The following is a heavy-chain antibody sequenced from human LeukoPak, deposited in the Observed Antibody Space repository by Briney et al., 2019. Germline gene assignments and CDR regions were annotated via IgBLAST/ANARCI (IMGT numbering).Heavy chain of an antibody. D-gene: IGHD4-17*01. J-gene: IGHJ4*02. V-gene: IGHV4-34*01. CDR1: GGSFSGYY. CDR2: INHSGST. Sequence: SETLSLTCAVYGGSFSGYYWSWIRQPPGKGLEWIGEINHSGSTNYNPSLKSRVTISVDTSKNQFSLKLSSVTAADTAVYYCARGYYGDYSFDYWGQGNLVTVSS. CDR3: ARGYYGDYSFDY.